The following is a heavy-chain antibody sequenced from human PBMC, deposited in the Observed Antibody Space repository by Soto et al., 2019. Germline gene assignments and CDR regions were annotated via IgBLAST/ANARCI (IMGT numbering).Heavy chain of an antibody. D-gene: IGHD3-3*01. CDR3: ARDSGYDFWSGYLNYYYGMDV. V-gene: IGHV4-4*02. Sequence: SETLSLTCAVSGGSISSSNWWSWVRQPPGKGLEWIGEIYHSGSTNYNPSLKSRVTISVDKSKNQFSLKLSSVTAADTAVYYCARDSGYDFWSGYLNYYYGMDVWGQGTTVT. CDR1: GGSISSSNW. CDR2: IYHSGST. J-gene: IGHJ6*02.